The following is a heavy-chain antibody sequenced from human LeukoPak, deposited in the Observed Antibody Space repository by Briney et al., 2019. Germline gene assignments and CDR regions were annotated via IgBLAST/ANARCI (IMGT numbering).Heavy chain of an antibody. J-gene: IGHJ4*02. CDR2: IIPMFGRA. D-gene: IGHD3-22*01. V-gene: IGHV1-69*01. CDR3: ATDASIYDSRGYYYLW. CDR1: GGTFSRYT. Sequence: ASVKVSCKASGGTFSRYTISWVRQAPGQGLEWMGGIIPMFGRANYAQKFQGRLTITADESSTTAYTELSGLRSEDTAVYYCATDASIYDSRGYYYLWWGQGTLVTVSS.